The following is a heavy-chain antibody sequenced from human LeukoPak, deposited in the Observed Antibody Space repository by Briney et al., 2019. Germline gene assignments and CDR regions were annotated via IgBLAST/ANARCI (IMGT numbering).Heavy chain of an antibody. D-gene: IGHD3-10*01. CDR1: CGSISSYY. V-gene: IGHV4-59*12. CDR2: IYYSGST. Sequence: SETLSLTCTVSCGSISSYYWSWIRQPPGKGLEWIGYIYYSGSTNYNPSLKSRVTISVDTSKNQFSLKLSSVTAADTAVYYCAREGYYGSVKTDAFDIWGQGTMVTVSS. J-gene: IGHJ3*02. CDR3: AREGYYGSVKTDAFDI.